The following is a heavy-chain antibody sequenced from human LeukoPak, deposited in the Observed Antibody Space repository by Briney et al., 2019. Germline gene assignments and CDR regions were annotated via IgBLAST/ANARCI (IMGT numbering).Heavy chain of an antibody. CDR2: IYYSGST. J-gene: IGHJ4*02. V-gene: IGHV4-31*03. CDR1: GGSISSGGYY. CDR3: ARRQLVLLYFDY. Sequence: PSETLSLTCTVSGGSISSGGYYWSWIRQHPGRGLEWIGYIYYSGSTYYNPSLKSRVTISVDTSKNQFSLKLSSVTAADTAVYYCARRQLVLLYFDYWGQGTLVTVSS. D-gene: IGHD6-13*01.